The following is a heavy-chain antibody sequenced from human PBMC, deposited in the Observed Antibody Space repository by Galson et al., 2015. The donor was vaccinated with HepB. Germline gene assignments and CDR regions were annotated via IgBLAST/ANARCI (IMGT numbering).Heavy chain of an antibody. Sequence: LSLTCTVSGGSISSSSYYWGWIRQPPGKGLEWIGSIYYSGSTNYNPSLKSRVTISVDTSKNQFSLKLSSVTAADTSVYYCASIVRAVAGRGFDYWGQGTLVTVSS. CDR2: IYYSGST. CDR3: ASIVRAVAGRGFDY. D-gene: IGHD6-19*01. V-gene: IGHV4-39*01. CDR1: GGSISSSSYY. J-gene: IGHJ4*02.